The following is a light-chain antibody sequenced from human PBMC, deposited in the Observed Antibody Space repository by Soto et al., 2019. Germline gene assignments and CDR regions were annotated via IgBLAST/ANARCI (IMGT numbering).Light chain of an antibody. Sequence: QSVLTQPASVSGSPGQSITISCTGTSSDIGGYDYVSWYQHHPGKAPKFIIYGVTNRPSGVSHRFSGSKSANTASLTISGLQAEDEADYYCNSYTSSSTHVFGTGTKLTVL. CDR2: GVT. CDR1: SSDIGGYDY. J-gene: IGLJ1*01. V-gene: IGLV2-14*01. CDR3: NSYTSSSTHV.